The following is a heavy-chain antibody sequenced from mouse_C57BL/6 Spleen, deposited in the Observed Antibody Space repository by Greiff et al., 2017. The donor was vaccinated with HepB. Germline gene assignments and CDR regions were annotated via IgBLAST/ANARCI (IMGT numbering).Heavy chain of an antibody. CDR3: ARQSNGDAGVVFDY. J-gene: IGHJ2*01. V-gene: IGHV5-6*01. CDR1: GFTFSSYG. D-gene: IGHD4-1*01. CDR2: ISSGGSYT. Sequence: EVQVVESGGDLVKPGGSLKLSCAASGFTFSSYGMSWVRQTPDKRLEWVATISSGGSYTYYPDSVKGRFTISRDNAKNTLYLQMSSLKSEDTAMYYCARQSNGDAGVVFDYWGQGTTLTVSS.